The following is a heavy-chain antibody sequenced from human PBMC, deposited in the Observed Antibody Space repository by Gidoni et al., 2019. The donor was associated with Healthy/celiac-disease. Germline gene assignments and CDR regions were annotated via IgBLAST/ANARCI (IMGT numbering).Heavy chain of an antibody. V-gene: IGHV1-69*06. CDR2: LIPSFGTA. CDR3: AAVEYGSSPHYYDYYGMDV. CDR1: RTFISYA. J-gene: IGHJ6*02. D-gene: IGHD6-6*01. Sequence: RTFISYAISWMRQTPGPGLEGMVGLIPSFGTANYAQKFPGRVTITAATSTSPAYMELSSLRSEDTAVYYCAAVEYGSSPHYYDYYGMDVWGQGTTVTVSS.